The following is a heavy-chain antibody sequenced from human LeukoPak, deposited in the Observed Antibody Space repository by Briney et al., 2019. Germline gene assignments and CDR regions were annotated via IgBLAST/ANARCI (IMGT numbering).Heavy chain of an antibody. D-gene: IGHD3-22*01. J-gene: IGHJ5*02. CDR3: ARDLGQYYDTSDNWFDP. V-gene: IGHV3-74*01. CDR2: INSDGINT. Sequence: GGSLRLSCAASGFTFSSYWMHWVRQAPGKGLVWVSRINSDGINTSYADSMKGRFTISRDNAKNTLNLQMNSLRAEDTAVYYCARDLGQYYDTSDNWFDPWGQGTLVTVSS. CDR1: GFTFSSYW.